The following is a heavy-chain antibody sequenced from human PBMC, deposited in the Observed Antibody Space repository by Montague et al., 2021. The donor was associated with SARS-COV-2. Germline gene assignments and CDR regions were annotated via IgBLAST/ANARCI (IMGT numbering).Heavy chain of an antibody. CDR2: VHYSGNT. J-gene: IGHJ5*02. V-gene: IGHV4-59*02. CDR1: GVSVKNYY. Sequence: SETLSLTCTVSGVSVKNYYWSWIRQPPGKGLEWIAYVHYSGNTKSNFYLQNPISISLAASKNQFYLSLTSVTSADAAAYYCESHNISTMYGYSWFDPWGRGTLVTVSS. CDR3: ESHNISTMYGYSWFDP. D-gene: IGHD4-17*01.